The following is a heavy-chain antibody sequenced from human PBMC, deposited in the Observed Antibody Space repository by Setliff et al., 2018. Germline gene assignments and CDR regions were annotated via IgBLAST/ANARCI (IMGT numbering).Heavy chain of an antibody. Sequence: PSETLSLTCTVSGDSISSSCYYWGWIRQPPGQGLEWIGSISNRGGTYYNPALKSPVTISVDTSKNQLSLKLSSVTAADTAVYYCARRGMRRRWFQGYFDYWGQGTLVTVSS. CDR2: ISNRGGT. V-gene: IGHV4-39*07. J-gene: IGHJ4*02. D-gene: IGHD3-10*01. CDR3: ARRGMRRRWFQGYFDY. CDR1: GDSISSSCYY.